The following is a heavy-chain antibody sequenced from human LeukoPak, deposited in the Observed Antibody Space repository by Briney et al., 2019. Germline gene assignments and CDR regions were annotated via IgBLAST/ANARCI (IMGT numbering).Heavy chain of an antibody. J-gene: IGHJ3*02. Sequence: SETLSLTCAVYGGSFSDHYWTWIRQPPGKGLEWIGYIYYSGSTNYSPSLKSRVTISVDTSKNQFSLKLSSVTAADTAVYYCARCGGSYYGDAFDIWGQGTMVTVSS. CDR1: GGSFSDHY. CDR2: IYYSGST. D-gene: IGHD1-26*01. CDR3: ARCGGSYYGDAFDI. V-gene: IGHV4-59*11.